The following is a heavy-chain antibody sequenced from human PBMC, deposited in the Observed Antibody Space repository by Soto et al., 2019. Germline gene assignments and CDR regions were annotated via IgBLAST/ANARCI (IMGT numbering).Heavy chain of an antibody. CDR2: SYYNGDT. CDR3: AREGGVLRLSNWFDS. D-gene: IGHD3-3*01. Sequence: SETLSLTCTVSGDSVTSTSYYWSWVRQSPGKGLEWIGYSYYNGDTNYNPSLKSRVTISVDTSKNQFSLKLTSVTAADTGVYYCAREGGVLRLSNWFDSWGQGIQVTVSS. CDR1: GDSVTSTSYY. V-gene: IGHV4-61*01. J-gene: IGHJ5*01.